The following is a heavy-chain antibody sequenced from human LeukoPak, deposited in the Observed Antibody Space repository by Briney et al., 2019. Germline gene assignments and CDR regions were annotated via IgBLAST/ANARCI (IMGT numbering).Heavy chain of an antibody. CDR2: IYPGDSDT. Sequence: GESLTISCKGSGYSFTSYWIGWVRQMPGKGLEWMGIIYPGDSDTRYSPSSQGQVTISADKSISTAYLQWSSLKASDTAMYYCARSAVPGYYDILTGYYDTYYYYYYMDVWGKGTTVTVSS. J-gene: IGHJ6*03. CDR3: ARSAVPGYYDILTGYYDTYYYYYYMDV. V-gene: IGHV5-51*01. CDR1: GYSFTSYW. D-gene: IGHD3-9*01.